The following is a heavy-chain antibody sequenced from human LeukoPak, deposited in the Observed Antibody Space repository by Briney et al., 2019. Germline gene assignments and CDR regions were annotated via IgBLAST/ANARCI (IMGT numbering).Heavy chain of an antibody. J-gene: IGHJ4*02. CDR2: VSGNGGAT. V-gene: IGHV3-23*01. Sequence: GGSLRLSCAASGFTFSSYAMSWVRQAPGMGLEWVSTVSGNGGATYYADSVKGRFTISRDNSKNTLYLQMNSLRAEDTAVYYCAKDPPSSGTTFDYWGQGTLVTVSS. CDR1: GFTFSSYA. D-gene: IGHD2/OR15-2a*01. CDR3: AKDPPSSGTTFDY.